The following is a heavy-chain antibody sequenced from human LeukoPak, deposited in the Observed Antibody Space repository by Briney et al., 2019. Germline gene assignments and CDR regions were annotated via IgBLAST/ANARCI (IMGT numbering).Heavy chain of an antibody. Sequence: TLSLTWTVPGGSISTYHWSWVRQPPRKGLGCIGYAYYSGNAIYSPSLKSRATLSLGTAMSQCSLWLSPLTPADTALYFFARKMFYFGSETDPHDTFDIWGQGTMVTVSS. CDR3: ARKMFYFGSETDPHDTFDI. CDR1: GGSISTYH. D-gene: IGHD3-10*01. J-gene: IGHJ3*02. V-gene: IGHV4-59*01. CDR2: AYYSGNA.